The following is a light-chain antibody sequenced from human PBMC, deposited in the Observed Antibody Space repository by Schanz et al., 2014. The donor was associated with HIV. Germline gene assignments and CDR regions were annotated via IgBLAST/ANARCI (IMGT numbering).Light chain of an antibody. CDR2: EVN. CDR1: SSDVGGYNY. Sequence: QSALIQPPSASGSPGQSVTISCTGTSSDVGGYNYVSWYQQHPGKAPKLLIYEVNKRPSGVPDRFSGSKSGNTASLTVSGLQAEDEADYYCSSYTGSSTLVFGGGTKLTVL. CDR3: SSYTGSSTLV. V-gene: IGLV2-8*01. J-gene: IGLJ2*01.